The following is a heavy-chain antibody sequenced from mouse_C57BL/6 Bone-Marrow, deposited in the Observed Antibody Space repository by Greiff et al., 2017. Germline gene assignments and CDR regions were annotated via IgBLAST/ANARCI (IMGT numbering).Heavy chain of an antibody. CDR3: AGPILGFAY. CDR2: ISSGGSYT. CDR1: GFTFSSYG. Sequence: EVKLMESGGDLVQPGGSLKLSCAASGFTFSSYGMSWVRQTPDKRLEWVATISSGGSYTSSPDSVKGRFTISRDNAKNTLYRQMSSLKSEDTAMDDCAGPILGFAYWGQGTLVTVSA. J-gene: IGHJ3*01. V-gene: IGHV5-6*01.